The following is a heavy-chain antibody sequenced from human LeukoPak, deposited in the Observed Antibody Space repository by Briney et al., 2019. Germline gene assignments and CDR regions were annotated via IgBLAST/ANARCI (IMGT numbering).Heavy chain of an antibody. V-gene: IGHV4-30-4*01. Sequence: SETLSLTCTVSGDSISSDNYYWNWIRQPPGKGLEWIGYIYYSGSTYYNPSLKSRITISVDTSKNQFSLKLSSVTAADTAVYYCASTSGWSVLLDYWGQGTLVTVSS. CDR3: ASTSGWSVLLDY. J-gene: IGHJ4*02. D-gene: IGHD6-19*01. CDR1: GDSISSDNYY. CDR2: IYYSGST.